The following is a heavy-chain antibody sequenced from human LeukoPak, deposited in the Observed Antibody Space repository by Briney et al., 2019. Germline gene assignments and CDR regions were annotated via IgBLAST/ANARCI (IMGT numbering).Heavy chain of an antibody. D-gene: IGHD6-6*01. J-gene: IGHJ5*02. CDR2: IYYSGST. CDR1: GGSISSSSYY. Sequence: PSETLSLTCTVSGGSISSSSYYWGWIRQPPGKGLEWIGSIYYSGSTYYNPSLKSRVTISVDTSKNQFSLKLSSVTAADTAVYYCARGYGSSSVPDWFDPWGQGTLVTVSS. V-gene: IGHV4-39*07. CDR3: ARGYGSSSVPDWFDP.